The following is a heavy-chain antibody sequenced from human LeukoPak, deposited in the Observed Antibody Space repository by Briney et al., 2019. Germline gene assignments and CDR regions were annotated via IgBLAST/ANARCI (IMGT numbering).Heavy chain of an antibody. CDR2: ISGSGGST. J-gene: IGHJ4*02. V-gene: IGHV3-23*01. CDR3: AKDRGFGEYFPFFY. CDR1: GLTFSTYA. D-gene: IGHD3-10*01. Sequence: GGSRRLSGAASGLTFSTYAMGWVPQTPGKGLEWVAAISGSGGSTYYADSVKGRFTISRDNSKNTLYLQMNSLRAEDTAVYYCAKDRGFGEYFPFFYWGQGPLVTVSS.